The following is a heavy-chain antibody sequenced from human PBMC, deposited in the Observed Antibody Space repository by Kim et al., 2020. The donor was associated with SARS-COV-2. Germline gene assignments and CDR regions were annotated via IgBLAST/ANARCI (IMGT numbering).Heavy chain of an antibody. J-gene: IGHJ4*02. D-gene: IGHD6-13*01. CDR2: ITGNGAAT. CDR3: AKTGQLDY. Sequence: GGSLRLSCAASGFTFSTYAISWVRQAPRRGLEWISTITGNGAATYYADSVRGRFTISRDNSKNTLSLQMNSLRAEDTALYYCAKTGQLDYWGQGPLVTVS. V-gene: IGHV3-23*01. CDR1: GFTFSTYA.